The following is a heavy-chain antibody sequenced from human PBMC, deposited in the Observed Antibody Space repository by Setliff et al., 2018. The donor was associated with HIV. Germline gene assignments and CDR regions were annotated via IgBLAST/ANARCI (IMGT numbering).Heavy chain of an antibody. CDR3: ARAPSCIGSNCIFYYYYYYGLDV. CDR1: GGSLTHYY. CDR2: ITDTGHT. J-gene: IGHJ6*02. Sequence: KPSETLSLTCTVYGGSLTHYYWTWIRQPPGGGLEWIGEITDTGHTNYNSSLQSRVTISLDTSRKQFSLKLTSVTASDAAVYDCARAPSCIGSNCIFYYYYYYGLDVWGHGTTVTVSS. V-gene: IGHV4-34*01. D-gene: IGHD2-15*01.